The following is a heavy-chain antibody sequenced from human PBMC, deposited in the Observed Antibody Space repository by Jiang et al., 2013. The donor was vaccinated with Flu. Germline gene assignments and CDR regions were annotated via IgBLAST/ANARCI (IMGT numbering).Heavy chain of an antibody. CDR3: ARDRDCSGGSCYEALDS. Sequence: QLVESGGGLVQPGGSLRLSCAASAANFSSYWMHWVRQVPGKGLMWVSRISTDGSTTVYAESVKGRFAISRDNAKSTLHLHMTSLRVEDTAVYYCARDRDCSGGSCYEALDSWGQGALVTVSS. CDR2: ISTDGSTT. V-gene: IGHV3-74*01. J-gene: IGHJ4*02. D-gene: IGHD2-15*01. CDR1: AANFSSYW.